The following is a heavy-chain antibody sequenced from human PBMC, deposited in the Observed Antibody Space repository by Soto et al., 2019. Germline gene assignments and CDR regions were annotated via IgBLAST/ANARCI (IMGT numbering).Heavy chain of an antibody. Sequence: GGSLRLSCAASGFTVSSNYMSWVRQAPGKGLEWVSVIYSGGSTYYADSVKGRFTISRDNSKNTLYLQMNSLRAEDTAVYYCARDDGYNTMVRGVISPFDYWGQGTLVTVSS. V-gene: IGHV3-66*01. J-gene: IGHJ4*02. CDR1: GFTVSSNY. CDR2: IYSGGST. D-gene: IGHD3-10*01. CDR3: ARDDGYNTMVRGVISPFDY.